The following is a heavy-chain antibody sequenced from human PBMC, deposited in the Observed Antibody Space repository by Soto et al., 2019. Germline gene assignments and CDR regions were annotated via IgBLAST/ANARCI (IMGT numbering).Heavy chain of an antibody. V-gene: IGHV3-30*18. CDR1: GFMFSGFG. CDR3: ANPSGYYFGLGSHDEASDM. D-gene: IGHD3-10*01. CDR2: ISKDGSKK. J-gene: IGHJ3*02. Sequence: QVQLVESGGGVGQPGRSLRLSCAASGFMFSGFGMHWVRQAPGKGLQWVAGISKDGSKKYYADSVKGRFTISRDNSKKTLYLQMNSLRAQDTAVYYCANPSGYYFGLGSHDEASDMWGQGTGVTVFS.